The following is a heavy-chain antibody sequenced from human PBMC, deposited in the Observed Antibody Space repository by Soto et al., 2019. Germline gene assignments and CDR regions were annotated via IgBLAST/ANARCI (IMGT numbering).Heavy chain of an antibody. CDR2: IIPILGIA. D-gene: IGHD5-18*01. J-gene: IGHJ3*02. Sequence: SVKVSCKASGCTFSSYTISWVRQAPGQGLEWMGRIIPILGIANYAQKFQGRVTITADKSTSTAYMELSSLRSEDTAVYYCAKDCGYSYGYDAFDIWGQGTMVTVSS. CDR1: GCTFSSYT. CDR3: AKDCGYSYGYDAFDI. V-gene: IGHV1-69*04.